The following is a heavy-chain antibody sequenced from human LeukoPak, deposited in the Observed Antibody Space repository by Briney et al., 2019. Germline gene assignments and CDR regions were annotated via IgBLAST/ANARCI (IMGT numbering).Heavy chain of an antibody. CDR2: INHSGST. CDR3: VSEDCSSTSCYMRYFQH. CDR1: GGSFSGYY. Sequence: SETLSLTCAAYGGSFSGYYWSWIRQPPGKGLEWIGEINHSGSTNYNPSLKSRVTISVDTSKNQFSLKLSSVTAADTAVYYCVSEDCSSTSCYMRYFQHWGQGTLVTVSS. J-gene: IGHJ1*01. D-gene: IGHD2-2*02. V-gene: IGHV4-34*01.